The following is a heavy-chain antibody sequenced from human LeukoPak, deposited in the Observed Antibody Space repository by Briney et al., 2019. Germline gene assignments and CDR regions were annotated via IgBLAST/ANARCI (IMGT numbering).Heavy chain of an antibody. CDR3: ARNLVPEQLVLNF. V-gene: IGHV4-34*01. CDR1: GGSFSGYY. Sequence: SETLSLTRAVYGGSFSGYYRSWIRQPPGKGLEWIGEINHSGSTNYNPSLKSRVTMSVDTSKNQFSLNLRSVTPEDTAVYYCARNLVPEQLVLNFWGQGTLVTVSS. CDR2: INHSGST. J-gene: IGHJ4*02. D-gene: IGHD6-13*01.